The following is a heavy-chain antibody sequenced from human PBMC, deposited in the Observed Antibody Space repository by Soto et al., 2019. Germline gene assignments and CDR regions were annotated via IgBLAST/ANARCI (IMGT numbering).Heavy chain of an antibody. D-gene: IGHD5-12*01. CDR2: IYYSGST. J-gene: IGHJ4*02. CDR3: ARDRDGYNLDY. CDR1: GGSISSYY. Sequence: QVQLQESGPGLVKPSETLSLTCTVSGGSISSYYWSWIRQPPGQGLEWIGYIYYSGSTNYNPSLKSRVTISVDTSKNQFSLKLSSVTAADTAVYYCARDRDGYNLDYWGQGTLVTVSS. V-gene: IGHV4-59*01.